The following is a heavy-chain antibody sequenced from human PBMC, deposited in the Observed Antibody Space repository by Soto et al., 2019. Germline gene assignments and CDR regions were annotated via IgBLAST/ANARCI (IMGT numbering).Heavy chain of an antibody. Sequence: QVQLVESGGGLVKPGGSLRLSCAASGFTFSDYYMSWIRQAPGKGLEWVSYISSSSSYTNYADSVKGRFTISRDNAKNSLYLQMKSLRAKDTAVYYCAREGTYRNAFDIWGQGTMVTVSS. CDR2: ISSSSSYT. V-gene: IGHV3-11*06. CDR1: GFTFSDYY. D-gene: IGHD3-10*01. J-gene: IGHJ3*02. CDR3: AREGTYRNAFDI.